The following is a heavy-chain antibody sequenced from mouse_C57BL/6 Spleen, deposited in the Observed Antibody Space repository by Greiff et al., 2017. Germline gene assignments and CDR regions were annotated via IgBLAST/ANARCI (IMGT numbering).Heavy chain of an antibody. CDR3: ARVGDGYYEYYMDY. V-gene: IGHV5-4*03. Sequence: EVNLVESGGGLVKPGGSLKLSCAASGFTFSSYAMSWVRQTPEKRLEWVATISDGGSYTYYPDNVKGRFTISRDNAKNNLYLQMSHLKSEDTAMDYYARVGDGYYEYYMDYWGQGTTVTVSS. J-gene: IGHJ2*01. D-gene: IGHD2-3*01. CDR1: GFTFSSYA. CDR2: ISDGGSYT.